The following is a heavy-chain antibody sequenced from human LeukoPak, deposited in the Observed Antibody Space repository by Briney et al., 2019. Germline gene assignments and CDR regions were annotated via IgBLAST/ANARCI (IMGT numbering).Heavy chain of an antibody. D-gene: IGHD6-13*01. CDR3: ARVSSSWYVDY. CDR2: IYSGGST. J-gene: IGHJ4*02. CDR1: GFTVSSNY. Sequence: GGSLRLSCAASGFTVSSNYMSWVRQAPGKGLEWVSVIYSGGSTYYADSVKGRFTISRDNSKNTLYLQMDSLRAEDTAVYYCARVSSSWYVDYWGQGIPVTVSS. V-gene: IGHV3-66*01.